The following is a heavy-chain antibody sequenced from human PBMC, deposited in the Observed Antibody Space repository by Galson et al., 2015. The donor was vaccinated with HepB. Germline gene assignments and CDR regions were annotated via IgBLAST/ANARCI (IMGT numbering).Heavy chain of an antibody. Sequence: SLRLSCAASGFTFSSYSMNWVRQAPGKGLEWVSYISSSSSTIYYADSVKGRFTISRDNAKNSLYLQMNSLRAEDTAVYYCAREGASCCLDYWGQGTLVTVSS. J-gene: IGHJ4*02. CDR2: ISSSSSTI. D-gene: IGHD2-15*01. V-gene: IGHV3-48*01. CDR1: GFTFSSYS. CDR3: AREGASCCLDY.